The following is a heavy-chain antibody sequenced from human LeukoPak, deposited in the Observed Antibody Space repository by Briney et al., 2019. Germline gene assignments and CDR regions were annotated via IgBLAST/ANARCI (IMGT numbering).Heavy chain of an antibody. CDR2: ISGSGGST. D-gene: IGHD3-3*01. CDR3: ASSDFWSGLCYYGMDV. Sequence: GGSLRLSCAASGFTFSSYAMSWVRQAPGKGLEWVSAISGSGGSTYYADSVKGRFTISRDNSKNTLYLQMNSLRAEDTAVYYCASSDFWSGLCYYGMDVWGQGTTVTVSS. CDR1: GFTFSSYA. V-gene: IGHV3-23*01. J-gene: IGHJ6*02.